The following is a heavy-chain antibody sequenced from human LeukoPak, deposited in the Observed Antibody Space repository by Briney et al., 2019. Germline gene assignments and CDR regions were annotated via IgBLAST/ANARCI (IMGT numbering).Heavy chain of an antibody. CDR2: IRYDGSNK. V-gene: IGHV3-30*02. D-gene: IGHD6-13*01. CDR3: ATRIAAAGTNWFDP. CDR1: GFTFSSYG. J-gene: IGHJ5*02. Sequence: GGSLRLSCAASGFTFSSYGMHWVRQAPGKGLEWVAFIRYDGSNKYYADSVKGRFTISRDNSKNTLYLQMNSLRAEDTALYYCATRIAAAGTNWFDPWGQGTLVTVSS.